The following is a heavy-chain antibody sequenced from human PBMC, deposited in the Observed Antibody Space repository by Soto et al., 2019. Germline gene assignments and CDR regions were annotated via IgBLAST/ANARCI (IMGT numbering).Heavy chain of an antibody. V-gene: IGHV4-39*01. J-gene: IGHJ3*02. D-gene: IGHD3-3*01. Sequence: XTLSLPCTVSGGSLSSSSYYWGWIRQPPGKGLEWIGSIYYSGSTYYNPSLKSRVNISVETYKNQFSLKLSSVTAADTAVYYCARRIVVVTIFGVVIESDDAFDIWGQGTMVTVS. CDR1: GGSLSSSSYY. CDR3: ARRIVVVTIFGVVIESDDAFDI. CDR2: IYYSGST.